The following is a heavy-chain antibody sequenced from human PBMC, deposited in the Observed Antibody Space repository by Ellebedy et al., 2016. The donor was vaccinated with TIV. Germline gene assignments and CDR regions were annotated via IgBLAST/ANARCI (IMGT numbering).Heavy chain of an antibody. CDR3: ALEYCGGDCYPEPNWFDP. D-gene: IGHD2-21*02. CDR2: ISGSGGST. Sequence: GGSLRLXCAASGFTFSSYAMNWVRQAPGKGLEWVSAISGSGGSTYYADSVKGRFTISRDNSKNTLYLQMNSLRAEDTAVYYCALEYCGGDCYPEPNWFDPWGQGTLVTVSS. V-gene: IGHV3-23*01. J-gene: IGHJ5*02. CDR1: GFTFSSYA.